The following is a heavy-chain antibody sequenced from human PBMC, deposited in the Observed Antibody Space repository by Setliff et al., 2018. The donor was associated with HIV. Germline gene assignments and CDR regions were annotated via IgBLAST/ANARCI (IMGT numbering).Heavy chain of an antibody. CDR2: IFYSGNT. Sequence: TSETLSLTCTVSGGSISYHYWSWIRQPPEKGLEWIGSIFYSGNTTYNPSLKSRVTISVDKSKNQFSLKLSSVTAADTAVYYCARDPGGLYCRGTSCQGGCFDPWGQGTLGTVS. V-gene: IGHV4-59*11. J-gene: IGHJ5*02. CDR3: ARDPGGLYCRGTSCQGGCFDP. CDR1: GGSISYHY. D-gene: IGHD2-2*01.